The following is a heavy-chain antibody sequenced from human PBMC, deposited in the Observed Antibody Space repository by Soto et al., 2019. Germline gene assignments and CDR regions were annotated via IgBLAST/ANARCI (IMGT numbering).Heavy chain of an antibody. CDR2: ISGSGGST. V-gene: IGHV3-23*01. CDR1: GFPLSSYA. D-gene: IGHD5-18*01. CDR3: AKVKRGYSYGYYY. Sequence: PGGSLSLSAASSGFPLSSYAMILVRQAPGKGLEWVSAISGSGGSTYYADSVKGRFTISRDNSKNTLYLQMNSLRAEDTAGYYCAKVKRGYSYGYYYWGQGTLVAVS. J-gene: IGHJ4*02.